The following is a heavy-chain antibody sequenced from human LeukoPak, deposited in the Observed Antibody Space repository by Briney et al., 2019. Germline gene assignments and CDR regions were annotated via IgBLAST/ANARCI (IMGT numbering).Heavy chain of an antibody. CDR1: GGSFSGYY. Sequence: SETLSLTCAVYGGSFSGYYWSWIRHPPGEGLEWIGEINQSGSNNYNPSLKSRFTFPVDKPKNHFSLKLSAVTAAATAVYYCVRGMVVRSFDYWGQGTLVTVSS. CDR3: VRGMVVRSFDY. D-gene: IGHD2-15*01. J-gene: IGHJ4*02. V-gene: IGHV4-34*01. CDR2: INQSGSN.